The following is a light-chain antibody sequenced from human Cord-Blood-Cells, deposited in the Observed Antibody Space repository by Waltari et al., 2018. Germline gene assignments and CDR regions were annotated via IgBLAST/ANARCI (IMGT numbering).Light chain of an antibody. Sequence: QSALTQPASVSGSPGPSITIPCTGTSSDVGSYNLLSWYQQHPGKAPKLMIYEGSKRPSGVSNRFSGSKSGNTASLTISGLQAEDEADYYCCSYAGSSTYVFGTGTKVTVL. J-gene: IGLJ1*01. CDR3: CSYAGSSTYV. CDR2: EGS. CDR1: SSDVGSYNL. V-gene: IGLV2-23*01.